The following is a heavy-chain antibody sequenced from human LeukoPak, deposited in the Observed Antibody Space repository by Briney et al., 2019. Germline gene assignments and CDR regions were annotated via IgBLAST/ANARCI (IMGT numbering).Heavy chain of an antibody. V-gene: IGHV4-30-2*01. Sequence: PSQTLSLTCTVSGGSISSGGYYWSWIRQPPGKGLEWIGYIYHSGSTYYNPSLKSRVTISVDRSKNQFSLQLNSVTPEDTAVYYCAREPHGTGLLFDYWGRGTLVTVSS. D-gene: IGHD6-19*01. CDR2: IYHSGST. CDR1: GGSISSGGYY. CDR3: AREPHGTGLLFDY. J-gene: IGHJ4*02.